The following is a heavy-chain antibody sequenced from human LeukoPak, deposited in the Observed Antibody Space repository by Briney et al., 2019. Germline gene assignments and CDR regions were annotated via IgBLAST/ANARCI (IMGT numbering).Heavy chain of an antibody. CDR2: VYHSGTT. Sequence: SETLSLTCTVSGGSISSYYYWGWIRQTPGKGLEWIGSVYHSGTTYHNPSLKSRVTMSVDTSKNQFSLTLTSVTAADTALYYCTRELAGTTVEDWGQGTLVTVSS. D-gene: IGHD1-1*01. CDR3: TRELAGTTVED. CDR1: GGSISSYYY. J-gene: IGHJ4*02. V-gene: IGHV4-38-2*02.